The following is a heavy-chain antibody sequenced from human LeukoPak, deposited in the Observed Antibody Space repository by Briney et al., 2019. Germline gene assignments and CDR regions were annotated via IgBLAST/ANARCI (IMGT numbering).Heavy chain of an antibody. CDR3: ARAGDGYSAYNWFDP. Sequence: GASVKVSCKASGYTFTGYYMHWVRQAPGQGLEWMGWISAYNGNTNYAQKLQGRVTMTTDTSTSTAYMELRSLRSDDTAVYYCARAGDGYSAYNWFDPWGQGTLVTVSS. CDR2: ISAYNGNT. J-gene: IGHJ5*02. D-gene: IGHD5-24*01. CDR1: GYTFTGYY. V-gene: IGHV1-18*04.